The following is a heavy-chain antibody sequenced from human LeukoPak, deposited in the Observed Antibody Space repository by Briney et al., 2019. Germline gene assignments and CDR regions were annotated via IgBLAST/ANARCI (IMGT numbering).Heavy chain of an antibody. CDR1: GGSFSGYY. V-gene: IGHV4-34*01. J-gene: IGHJ3*02. D-gene: IGHD3-9*01. CDR2: INHSGST. CDR3: ASSYYDILTGYLGFAFDI. Sequence: SETLSLTCTVYGGSFSGYYWSWIRQPPGKGLEWLGEINHSGSTNYNPSLKSRVTISLDTSKNHFSLKLSSVTAADTAVYYCASSYYDILTGYLGFAFDIWGQGTMVTVSS.